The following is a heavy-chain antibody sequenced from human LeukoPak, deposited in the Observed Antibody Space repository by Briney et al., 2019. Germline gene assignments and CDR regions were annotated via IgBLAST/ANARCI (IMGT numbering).Heavy chain of an antibody. CDR2: INPNTGLT. D-gene: IGHD1-14*01. Sequence: ASVKVSCKVSGYSFTAYDINWVRQATGQGLEWIGYINPNTGLTEYAQKFQGRVSLTRDTSITTAYMELNTLTSEDTAVYYCATTLRNNPPWGQGTLITVSS. CDR1: GYSFTAYD. V-gene: IGHV1-8*01. J-gene: IGHJ5*02. CDR3: ATTLRNNPP.